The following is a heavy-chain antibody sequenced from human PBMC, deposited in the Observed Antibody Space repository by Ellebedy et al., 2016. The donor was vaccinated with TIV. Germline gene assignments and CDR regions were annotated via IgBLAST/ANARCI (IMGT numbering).Heavy chain of an antibody. J-gene: IGHJ4*02. CDR2: SHYSGST. V-gene: IGHV4-59*08. CDR3: AEGYISDWSIKFES. Sequence: MPSETLSLTCTVSGGSISPYFWSWIRQRPGKGLEWIGHSHYSGSTPYNPSLKSRATISVDTSRNDFSLRLTSLTAADTAVYYCAEGYISDWSIKFESWGQGTLVTVSS. D-gene: IGHD6-19*01. CDR1: GGSISPYF.